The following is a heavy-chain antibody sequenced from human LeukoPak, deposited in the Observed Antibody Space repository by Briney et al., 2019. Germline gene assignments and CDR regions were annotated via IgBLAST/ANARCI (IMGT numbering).Heavy chain of an antibody. CDR2: ITYDGSSE. V-gene: IGHV3-30*18. CDR1: GFTFSNYG. CDR3: AKRGDGGHKSLEY. D-gene: IGHD3-16*01. J-gene: IGHJ4*02. Sequence: GPSLRLPCAASGFTFSNYGMHWVRQAPGKGLEWVATITYDGSSEYYADPVKDRFTVSRDNSKNTLYLQMSSLKTEDTAVYYCAKRGDGGHKSLEYWGQGTLVIVSS.